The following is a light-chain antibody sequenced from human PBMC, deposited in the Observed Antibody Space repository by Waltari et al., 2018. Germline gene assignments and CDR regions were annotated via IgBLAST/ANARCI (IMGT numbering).Light chain of an antibody. CDR3: QQYYSSPPAWT. V-gene: IGKV4-1*01. CDR2: WAS. CDR1: QSILDSSNKRHY. J-gene: IGKJ1*01. Sequence: DIVMTQSPDSLAVSLGERATIKCKSSQSILDSSNKRHYLGWYQQKPGQPPKLLIYWASTREFGVPDRFSGSGSGTDFTLTINSLQPEDVAVYYCQQYYSSPPAWTFGQGTKVEIK.